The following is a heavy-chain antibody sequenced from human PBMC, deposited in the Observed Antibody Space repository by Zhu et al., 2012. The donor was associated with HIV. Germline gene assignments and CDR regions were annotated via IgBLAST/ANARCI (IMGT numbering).Heavy chain of an antibody. D-gene: IGHD5-18*01. CDR3: AREEYSYGYHYYYYMDV. V-gene: IGHV3-74*01. Sequence: EVQLVESGGGLVQPGGSLRLSCAASGFTFSSYWMHWVRQAPGKGLVWVSRINSDGSSTSYADSVKGRFTISRDNAKNTLYLQMNSLRAEDTAVYYCAREEYSYGYHYYYYMDVWGKGTTVTVSS. CDR2: INSDGSST. CDR1: GFTFSSYW. J-gene: IGHJ6*03.